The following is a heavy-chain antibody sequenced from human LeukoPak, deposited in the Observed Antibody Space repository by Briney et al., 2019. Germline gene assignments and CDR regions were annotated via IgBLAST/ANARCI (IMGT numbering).Heavy chain of an antibody. CDR2: IYTSGST. CDR1: GGSISSYY. J-gene: IGHJ4*02. Sequence: SETLSLTCTVSGGSISSYYWSWIRQPAGKGLEWIGRIYTSGSTNYNPSLKSRVTMSVDTSKNQFSLKLSSVTAADTAVYYCARGPTDRKGGTYYYDSSGSTYYFDYWRQGTLVTVSS. D-gene: IGHD3-22*01. V-gene: IGHV4-4*07. CDR3: ARGPTDRKGGTYYYDSSGSTYYFDY.